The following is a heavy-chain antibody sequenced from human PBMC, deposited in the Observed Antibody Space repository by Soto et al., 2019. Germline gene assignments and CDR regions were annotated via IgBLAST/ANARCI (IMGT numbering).Heavy chain of an antibody. CDR2: IYYSGST. V-gene: IGHV4-31*03. CDR3: ARAPFGSGWYYFDN. Sequence: SETLSLTCTVSGGSISSGGYYWSWIRQHPGKGLEWIGYIYYSGSTYYNPSLKSRVTISVDTSKDQFSLKLSSVTAADTAVYYCARAPFGSGWYYFDNWGQGTLVTVSS. CDR1: GGSISSGGYY. J-gene: IGHJ4*02. D-gene: IGHD6-19*01.